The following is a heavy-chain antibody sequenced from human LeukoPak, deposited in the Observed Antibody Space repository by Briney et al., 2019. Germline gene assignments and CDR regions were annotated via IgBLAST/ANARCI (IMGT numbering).Heavy chain of an antibody. CDR3: ASSSLLPFDY. D-gene: IGHD2-15*01. V-gene: IGHV4-39*07. CDR1: GGSISSSSYY. Sequence: PSETLSLTCTVSGGSISSSSYYWGWIRQPPGKGLEWIGSIYYSGSTYYNPSLRSRVTISVDTSKNQFSLRLNSVTAADTAVYYCASSSLLPFDYWGQGTLVTVSS. J-gene: IGHJ4*02. CDR2: IYYSGST.